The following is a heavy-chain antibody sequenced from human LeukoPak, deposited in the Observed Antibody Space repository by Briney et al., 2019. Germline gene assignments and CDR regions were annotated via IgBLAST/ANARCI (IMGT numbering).Heavy chain of an antibody. CDR2: ISYDGSNK. CDR3: ARQGGSYYYYYMDV. Sequence: GSLRLSCAASGFTFSSYAMHWVRQAPGKGLEWVAVISYDGSNKYYADSVKGRFTISRDNYKKKMEEERKSLRAEDTAVYYCARQGGSYYYYYMDVWGKGTTVTVSS. D-gene: IGHD2-15*01. V-gene: IGHV3-30*04. CDR1: GFTFSSYA. J-gene: IGHJ6*03.